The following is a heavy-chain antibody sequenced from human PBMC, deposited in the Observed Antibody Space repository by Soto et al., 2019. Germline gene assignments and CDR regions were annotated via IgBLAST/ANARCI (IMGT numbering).Heavy chain of an antibody. CDR2: ISYDGSNK. V-gene: IGHV3-30-3*01. CDR1: GFTFSSYA. J-gene: IGHJ4*02. CDR3: ARQNYFDY. Sequence: QVQLVESGGGVVQPGRSLRLSCAASGFTFSSYAMYWVRQAPGKGLEWVALISYDGSNKYYADSVKGRFTISRDNSKNTLYLQMNSLRAEDTAVYYCARQNYFDYWGQGTLVTVSS.